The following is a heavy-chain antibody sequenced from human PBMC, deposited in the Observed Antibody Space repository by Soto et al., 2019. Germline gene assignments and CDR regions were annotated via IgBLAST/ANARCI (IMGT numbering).Heavy chain of an antibody. CDR2: ISAYNGNT. CDR1: GYTFTSYG. Sequence: GSSVKVCCEASGYTFTSYGISWVRQAPGQGLEWMGWISAYNGNTNYAQKLQGRVTITTDTSTSTAYMELRSLRSDDTAVYYCARGGQCSGVSGTKADDVYGLDV. CDR3: ARGGQCSGVSGTKADDVYGLDV. D-gene: IGHD2-15*01. J-gene: IGHJ6*01. V-gene: IGHV1-18*04.